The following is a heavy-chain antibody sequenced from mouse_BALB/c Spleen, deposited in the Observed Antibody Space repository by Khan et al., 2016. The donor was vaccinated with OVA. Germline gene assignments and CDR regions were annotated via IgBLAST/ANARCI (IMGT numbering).Heavy chain of an antibody. CDR2: IDPYNGGT. J-gene: IGHJ2*01. V-gene: IGHV1S135*01. CDR3: AREGNYYFDY. Sequence: EVQLQESGPELEKPGASVKISCKAFGYSFTGYNMNWVKQSNGKSLEWIGNIDPYNGGTSYNQKFKGKATLTVDKSSSTAYMQLKSLTSEDSAVYYCAREGNYYFDYWGQGTTLTVSS. D-gene: IGHD2-1*01. CDR1: GYSFTGYN.